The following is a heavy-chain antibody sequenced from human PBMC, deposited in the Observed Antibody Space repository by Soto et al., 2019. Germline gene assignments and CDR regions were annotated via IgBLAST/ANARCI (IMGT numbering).Heavy chain of an antibody. CDR1: GYTFTNYG. V-gene: IGHV1-18*04. D-gene: IGHD6-13*01. CDR3: AREDHSASFDY. CDR2: ISTYNGDT. J-gene: IGHJ4*02. Sequence: ASVKVSCKTSGYTFTNYGLTWVRQAPGQGLEWMGWISTYNGDTNYAQRLQGRVTMTTDTSTSTSFMELRGLRSDDTAVYYCAREDHSASFDYWAQGTLVTASS.